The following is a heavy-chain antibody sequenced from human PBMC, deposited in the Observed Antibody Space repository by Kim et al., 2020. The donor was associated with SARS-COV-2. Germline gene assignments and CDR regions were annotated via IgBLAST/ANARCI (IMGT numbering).Heavy chain of an antibody. J-gene: IGHJ6*02. CDR2: ISSSGSTI. D-gene: IGHD3-3*01. CDR1: GFTFSDYY. CDR3: ARGPPFTIFDLIDYYGMDV. Sequence: GGSLRLSCAASGFTFSDYYMSWIRQAPGKGLEWVSYISSSGSTIYYADSVKGRFTISRDNAKNSLYLQMNSLRAEDTAVYYCARGPPFTIFDLIDYYGMDVWGQGTTVTVSS. V-gene: IGHV3-11*01.